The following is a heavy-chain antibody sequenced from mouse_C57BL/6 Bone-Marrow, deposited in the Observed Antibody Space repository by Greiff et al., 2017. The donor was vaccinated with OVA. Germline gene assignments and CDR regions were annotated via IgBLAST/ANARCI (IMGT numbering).Heavy chain of an antibody. D-gene: IGHD3-1*01. V-gene: IGHV5-17*01. CDR1: GFTFSDYG. Sequence: EVNLVESGGGLVKPGGSLKLSCAASGFTFSDYGMHWVRQAPEKGLEWVAYISSGSSTIYYADTVKGRFTISRDNAKNTLLLQMTSLRSEDTAMYYCARPGLAWFAYWGQGTLVTVSA. CDR3: ARPGLAWFAY. CDR2: ISSGSSTI. J-gene: IGHJ3*01.